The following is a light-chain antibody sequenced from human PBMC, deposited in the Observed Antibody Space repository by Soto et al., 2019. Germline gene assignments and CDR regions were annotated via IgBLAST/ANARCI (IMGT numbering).Light chain of an antibody. Sequence: QSALTQPRSVSGSPGQSVTISFTGTSSDVGGYNYVSWYQQHPGKAPQLMISDVSKRPSGVPDRFSGSKSGNTASLTISGLQAEDEADYYCCSYDGSGTYVFGRGTKVTVL. CDR3: CSYDGSGTYV. V-gene: IGLV2-11*01. J-gene: IGLJ2*01. CDR2: DVS. CDR1: SSDVGGYNY.